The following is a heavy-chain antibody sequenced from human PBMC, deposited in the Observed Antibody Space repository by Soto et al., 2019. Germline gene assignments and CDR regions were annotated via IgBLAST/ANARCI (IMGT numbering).Heavy chain of an antibody. CDR3: VKDTACSGGSCYSEYYYYMDV. CDR1: GFTFDDYA. D-gene: IGHD2-15*01. V-gene: IGHV3-9*01. Sequence: PGGSLRLSCAASGFTFDDYAMYWVRQGPGKGLEWVSGISWNGGSIGYADSVKGRFTISRDNAKNSLFLQMNSLRVEDTALYYCVKDTACSGGSCYSEYYYYMDVWGKGTTVTVS. J-gene: IGHJ6*03. CDR2: ISWNGGSI.